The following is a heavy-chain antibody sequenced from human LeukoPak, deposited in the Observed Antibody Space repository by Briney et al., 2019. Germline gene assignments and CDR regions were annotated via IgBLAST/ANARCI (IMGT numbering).Heavy chain of an antibody. V-gene: IGHV1-24*01. J-gene: IGHJ6*02. CDR2: FEPGDVEA. D-gene: IGHD1-14*01. Sequence: ASVKVSCKVSGYTLTELSLHWVRQAPGKGLEWMGGFEPGDVEAIYAQKFQGRVTMTEDTSTDTAYMELSRLRSEDTAVYYCANHLMNMDVWGQGTRVTVSS. CDR3: ANHLMNMDV. CDR1: GYTLTELS.